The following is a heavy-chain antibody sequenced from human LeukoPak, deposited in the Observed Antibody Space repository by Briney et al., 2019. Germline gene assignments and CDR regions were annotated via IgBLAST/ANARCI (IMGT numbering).Heavy chain of an antibody. J-gene: IGHJ5*02. CDR1: GYTFTSYG. Sequence: ASVKVSCKASGYTFTSYGISWVRQAPGQGLEWMGWISAYNGNTNYAQKLQGRVTMTTDTSTSTAYMEPRSLRSDDTAVYYCARDRPGRYYYGSGSYLYLDNWFDPWGQGTLVTVSS. CDR2: ISAYNGNT. V-gene: IGHV1-18*01. CDR3: ARDRPGRYYYGSGSYLYLDNWFDP. D-gene: IGHD3-10*01.